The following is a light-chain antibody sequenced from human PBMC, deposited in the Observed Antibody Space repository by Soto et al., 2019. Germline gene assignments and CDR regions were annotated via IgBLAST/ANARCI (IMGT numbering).Light chain of an antibody. J-gene: IGKJ4*01. CDR3: KQYGSSPLT. Sequence: EIVLTQSPGTLSLSPGERATLSCRASQNLNSNFLAWYQQKPGQSPRLLIYGATNRAPGIPDRFSGSESGTDFTLTISRLEPADFAVYYCKQYGSSPLTFGGGTKVDIK. CDR2: GAT. V-gene: IGKV3-20*01. CDR1: QNLNSNF.